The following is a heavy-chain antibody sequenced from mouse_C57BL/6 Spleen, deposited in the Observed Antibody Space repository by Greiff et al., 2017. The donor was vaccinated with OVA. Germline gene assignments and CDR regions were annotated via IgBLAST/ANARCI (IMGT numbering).Heavy chain of an antibody. Sequence: LQQSGAELVRPGASVTLSCKASGYTFTDYEMHWVKQTPVHGLEWIGAIDPETGGTAYNQKFKGKAILTADKSSSTAYMELRSLTSEDSAVYYCTRREAYYSNYNSFAYWGQGTLVTVSA. CDR1: GYTFTDYE. CDR2: IDPETGGT. J-gene: IGHJ3*01. D-gene: IGHD2-5*01. CDR3: TRREAYYSNYNSFAY. V-gene: IGHV1-15*01.